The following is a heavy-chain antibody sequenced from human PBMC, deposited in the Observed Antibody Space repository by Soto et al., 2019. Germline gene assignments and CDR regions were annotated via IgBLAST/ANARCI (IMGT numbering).Heavy chain of an antibody. V-gene: IGHV3-15*01. D-gene: IGHD3-16*01. CDR2: TKSQSDGGAT. CDR3: PTDPIKLWPYDY. CDR1: GFLFTNDW. J-gene: IGHJ4*02. Sequence: PGGTLRLTCAASGFLFTNDWMSWVRQCPGKGLEWVARTKSQSDGGATEYAAAVKGRLTISRDDSNNEVYLQMDSLTSDDTAVYYCPTDPIKLWPYDYWGQGTPVTVSS.